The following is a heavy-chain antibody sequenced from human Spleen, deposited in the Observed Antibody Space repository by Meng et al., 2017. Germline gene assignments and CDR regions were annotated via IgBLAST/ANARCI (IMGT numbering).Heavy chain of an antibody. CDR1: GGSISSYY. V-gene: IGHV4-59*01. Sequence: SETLSLTCTVSGGSISSYYWSWIRQPPGKGLEWIGYIYYSGSTNYNPSLKSRVTISVDTSKNQFSLKLSSVTAADTAVYYCASRAPQYHYDSSGHFDYWGQGTLVTVSS. CDR3: ASRAPQYHYDSSGHFDY. CDR2: IYYSGST. D-gene: IGHD3-22*01. J-gene: IGHJ4*02.